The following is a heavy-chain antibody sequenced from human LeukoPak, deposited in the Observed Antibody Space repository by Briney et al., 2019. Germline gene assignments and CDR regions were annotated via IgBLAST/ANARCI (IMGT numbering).Heavy chain of an antibody. J-gene: IGHJ4*02. Sequence: GGSLRLSCAASGFTFSSYWMSWVRQVPGKGLEWVANIKQDGSEKYYVDSVKGRFTISRDNAKNSLYLQMNSLRAEDTAVYYCARGGLWFGELVDYWGQGTLVTVSS. CDR3: ARGGLWFGELVDY. CDR2: IKQDGSEK. D-gene: IGHD3-10*01. CDR1: GFTFSSYW. V-gene: IGHV3-7*01.